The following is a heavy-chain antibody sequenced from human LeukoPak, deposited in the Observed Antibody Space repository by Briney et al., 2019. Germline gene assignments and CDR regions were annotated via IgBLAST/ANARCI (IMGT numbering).Heavy chain of an antibody. J-gene: IGHJ4*02. D-gene: IGHD1/OR15-1a*01. CDR1: GVSINAYF. CDR3: ASQSGGTTFH. CDR2: VYYNGIT. V-gene: IGHV4-59*01. Sequence: PSETLSLTCTVSGVSINAYFWSWIRQPPGKGLEWIGYVYYNGITNYNPSLQSRVSISLDTSKNQFSLRLNSVTAAETAVYYCASQSGGTTFHWGQGTLVTVSS.